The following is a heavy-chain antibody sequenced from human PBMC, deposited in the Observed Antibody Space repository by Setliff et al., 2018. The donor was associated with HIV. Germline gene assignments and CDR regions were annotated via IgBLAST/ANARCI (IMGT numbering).Heavy chain of an antibody. CDR3: ARGPWIQLWSSELDAFDI. CDR2: INPSGGST. V-gene: IGHV1-46*01. J-gene: IGHJ3*02. CDR1: GDTFTGYT. Sequence: ASVKVSCKSSGDTFTGYTITWVRQAPGQGLEWMGLINPSGGSTTYAQKFLGRVTLTRDTSTSTVYMELSSLRSEDTAVYYCARGPWIQLWSSELDAFDIWGQGTMVTVSS. D-gene: IGHD5-18*01.